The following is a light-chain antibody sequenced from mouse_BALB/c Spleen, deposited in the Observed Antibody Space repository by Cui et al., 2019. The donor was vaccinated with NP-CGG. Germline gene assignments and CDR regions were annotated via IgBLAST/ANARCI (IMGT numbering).Light chain of an antibody. CDR3: TLWYSNHWG. Sequence: QAVVTQESALTTSPGETVTLTCLSTTARVTTGNYANWVQEKPIHLFTGLMSSAKKRPPGVPARFSGSLIGDKAALTITGAQTEDEAIYFCTLWYSNHWGFGGGTKLTVL. V-gene: IGLV1*01. CDR1: TARVTTGNY. J-gene: IGLJ1*01. CDR2: SAK.